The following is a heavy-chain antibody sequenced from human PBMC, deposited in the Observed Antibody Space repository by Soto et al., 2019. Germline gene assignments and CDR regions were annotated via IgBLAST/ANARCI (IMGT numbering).Heavy chain of an antibody. D-gene: IGHD3-16*01. CDR1: GYTFTNFW. Sequence: PGESLKISCQGSGYTFTNFWIAWVRQMPGKGLEWMGLIYAGDSDTKYSPSFQGQVTVSVDKSISTAYLHWTSLKASDTAMYYCARRGRGIGGYYYGMDVWGQGTTVTVSS. CDR2: IYAGDSDT. V-gene: IGHV5-51*01. J-gene: IGHJ6*02. CDR3: ARRGRGIGGYYYGMDV.